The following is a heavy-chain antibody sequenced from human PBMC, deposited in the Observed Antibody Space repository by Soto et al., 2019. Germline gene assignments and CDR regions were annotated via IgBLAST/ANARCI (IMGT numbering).Heavy chain of an antibody. J-gene: IGHJ5*02. V-gene: IGHV1-18*04. Sequence: ASVKVSCKASGYTFTSYGISWVRQAPGQGLEWMGWISAYNGNTNYAQKLQGRVTMTTDTSTSTAYMELRSLRSDDTAVYYCARAPRGLAALGWFDPWGQGTLVTVSS. CDR1: GYTFTSYG. CDR3: ARAPRGLAALGWFDP. D-gene: IGHD2-15*01. CDR2: ISAYNGNT.